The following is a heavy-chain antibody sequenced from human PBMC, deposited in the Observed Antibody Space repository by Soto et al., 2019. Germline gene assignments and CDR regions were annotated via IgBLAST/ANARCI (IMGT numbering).Heavy chain of an antibody. Sequence: EVQLVESGGGLVQPGGSLRLSCVASGFTFNDYWMHWVRQAPGKGLVWVARINGDGSSTTYADSVKGRFTISRANARNTLYLHSSSLRPEDTALYYCARGYSSGPDSWGQGTLVTVSS. CDR1: GFTFNDYW. CDR3: ARGYSSGPDS. D-gene: IGHD6-19*01. J-gene: IGHJ5*01. CDR2: INGDGSST. V-gene: IGHV3-74*01.